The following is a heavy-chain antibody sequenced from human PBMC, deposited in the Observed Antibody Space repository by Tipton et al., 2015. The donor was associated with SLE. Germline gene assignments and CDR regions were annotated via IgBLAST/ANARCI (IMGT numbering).Heavy chain of an antibody. CDR2: IYLSGSP. D-gene: IGHD6-6*01. CDR3: ATGTVAARPVY. V-gene: IGHV4-4*02. J-gene: IGHJ4*02. CDR1: GGSMSSSNW. Sequence: GLVKPSQTLSLTCAVSGGSMSSSNWWSWVRQPPGKGLEWIGEIYLSGSPNYNPSLKSRVTISVDTSKNQFSLKLSSMTAADTAMYYCATGTVAARPVYWGQGTLVTVSS.